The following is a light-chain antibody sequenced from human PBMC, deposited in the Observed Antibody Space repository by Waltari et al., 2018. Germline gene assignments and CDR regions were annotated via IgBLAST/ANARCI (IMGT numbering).Light chain of an antibody. CDR3: CSYAGSYTWV. CDR2: DDN. J-gene: IGLJ3*02. CDR1: SSDVGHYNL. V-gene: IGLV2-23*01. Sequence: QSALTQPASVSGSPGQSITISCTGTSSDVGHYNLVSRYQQYPGKAPKVMIYDDNRRPSGVSDRFSGSKSGNTASLTISGVQAEDEADYYCCSYAGSYTWVFGGGTKLTVL.